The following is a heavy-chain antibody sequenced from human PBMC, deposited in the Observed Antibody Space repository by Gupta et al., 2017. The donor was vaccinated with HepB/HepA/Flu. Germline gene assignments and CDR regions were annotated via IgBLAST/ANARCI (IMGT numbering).Heavy chain of an antibody. CDR2: SSAGGGNT. Sequence: VQLSVSGGGLVQPGGSLRLSCAGCGFTFSIFAMRWVRQAPGKGLAWVSDSSAGGGNTYYADPVKGRFTISRDNSKNTLYLQLNSLRAEDTAVYYCAKDHVSSGWSTWFDPWGQGTLVTVSS. D-gene: IGHD6-19*01. CDR1: GFTFSIFA. CDR3: AKDHVSSGWSTWFDP. J-gene: IGHJ5*02. V-gene: IGHV3-23*01.